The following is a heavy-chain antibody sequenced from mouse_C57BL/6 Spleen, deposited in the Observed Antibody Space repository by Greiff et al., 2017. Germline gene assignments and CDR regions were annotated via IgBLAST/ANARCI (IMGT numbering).Heavy chain of an antibody. J-gene: IGHJ3*01. CDR3: TTSDSSAWFAY. CDR2: IDPEDGDT. CDR1: GFNIKDYY. D-gene: IGHD3-2*02. Sequence: QLQQSGAELVRPGASVKLSCTASGFNIKDYYMHWVKQRPEQGLEWIGRIDPEDGDTEYAPKFQGKATMTADTSSNTAYLQLSSLTSEDTAVYYCTTSDSSAWFAYGGQGTLVTVAA. V-gene: IGHV14-1*01.